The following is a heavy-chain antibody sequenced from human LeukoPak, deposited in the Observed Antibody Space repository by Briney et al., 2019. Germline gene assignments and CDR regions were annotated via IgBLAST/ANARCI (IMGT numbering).Heavy chain of an antibody. CDR3: AKDKVGIGFYYGMDV. V-gene: IGHV3-53*01. Sequence: GGSLRLSCAAFGFTVRSDDMNWVRQAPGKGLEWVSILDSDGSPSYADSVKGRFTISRDNSKNTLDLQMNSLRAEDTAVYYCAKDKVGIGFYYGMDVWGQGTTVTVSS. J-gene: IGHJ6*02. D-gene: IGHD2-21*01. CDR2: LDSDGSP. CDR1: GFTVRSDD.